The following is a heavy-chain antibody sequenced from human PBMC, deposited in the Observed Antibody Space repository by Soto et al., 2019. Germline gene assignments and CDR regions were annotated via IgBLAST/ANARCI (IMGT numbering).Heavy chain of an antibody. Sequence: GGSLRLSCAASGFTFDDYTMHWVRQAPGKGLEWVSLISWDGGSTYYADSVKGRFTISRDNSKNSLYLQMNSLRTEDTALYYCAKENEMYSLRNWFDPWGQGTLVTVSS. CDR2: ISWDGGST. CDR3: AKENEMYSLRNWFDP. J-gene: IGHJ5*02. V-gene: IGHV3-43*01. CDR1: GFTFDDYT. D-gene: IGHD6-13*01.